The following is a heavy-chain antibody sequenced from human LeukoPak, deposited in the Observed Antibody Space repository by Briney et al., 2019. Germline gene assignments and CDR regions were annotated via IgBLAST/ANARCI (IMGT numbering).Heavy chain of an antibody. J-gene: IGHJ5*02. V-gene: IGHV3-64D*06. Sequence: QPGGSLRLSCAASGFTFSSYAMSWVRQAPGKGLQYVSAISSNGGSTYYAESVKGRFTISRDNSKNTLYLQMSSLRAEDTALYYCVRELTGEGNWFDPWGQGALVTVSS. CDR2: ISSNGGST. CDR1: GFTFSSYA. CDR3: VRELTGEGNWFDP. D-gene: IGHD7-27*01.